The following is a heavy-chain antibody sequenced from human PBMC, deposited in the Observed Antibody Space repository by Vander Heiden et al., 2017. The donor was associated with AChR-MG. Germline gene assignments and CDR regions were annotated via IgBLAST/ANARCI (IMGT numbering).Heavy chain of an antibody. V-gene: IGHV4-39*02. D-gene: IGHD2-8*02. CDR2: IDSTGNT. CDR1: GGSISSGSYY. J-gene: IGHJ4*02. Sequence: QLQLQESGPGLVKPSETLSLTCSFSGGSISSGSYYWGWIRQPPGKGLEWIGSIDSTGNTYYIPSLKSRVTISADTSKNQYSLKLDSVTAADTAVYYCARDTGNFEVDYWGQGTLVTVSS. CDR3: ARDTGNFEVDY.